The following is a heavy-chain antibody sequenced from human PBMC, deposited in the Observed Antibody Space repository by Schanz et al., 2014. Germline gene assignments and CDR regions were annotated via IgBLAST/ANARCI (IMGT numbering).Heavy chain of an antibody. J-gene: IGHJ3*02. CDR3: ARNIIATARAYDI. V-gene: IGHV1-18*04. CDR1: GYTFPSYG. CDR2: INVYNGDT. Sequence: QVQLVQSGSEVKKPGASVKVSCKASGYTFPSYGISWVRQAPGQGLEWMGWINVYNGDTKFAKTFQVRVTLTTDTSTSTAYMELRSLRSDATAVYYCARNIIATARAYDIWGQGTMVTVSS. D-gene: IGHD6-13*01.